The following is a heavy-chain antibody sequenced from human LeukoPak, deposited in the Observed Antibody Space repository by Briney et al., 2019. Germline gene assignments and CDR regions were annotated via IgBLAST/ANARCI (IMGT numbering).Heavy chain of an antibody. CDR2: FDPEDGET. CDR1: GYTLTELS. Sequence: ASVKVSCKVSGYTLTELSMHWVRQAPGKGLEWMGGFDPEDGETIYAQKFQGRVTMTEDTSTDTAYMELSSLRSEDTAVYYCATGGLRWYEFDYWGQGTLVTVSS. D-gene: IGHD4-23*01. CDR3: ATGGLRWYEFDY. V-gene: IGHV1-24*01. J-gene: IGHJ4*02.